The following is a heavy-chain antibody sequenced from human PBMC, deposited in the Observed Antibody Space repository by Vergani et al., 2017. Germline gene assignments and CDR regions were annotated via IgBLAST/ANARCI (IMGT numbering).Heavy chain of an antibody. CDR2: ISSSSSYI. V-gene: IGHV3-21*01. D-gene: IGHD3-3*01. J-gene: IGHJ3*02. CDR3: ARDHVTGDRLEWLLPSSISDAFDI. CDR1: GFTVSSNY. Sequence: EVQLVESGGGLIQPGGSLRLSCAASGFTVSSNYMSWVRQAPGKGLEWVSSISSSSSYIYYADSVKGRFTISRDNAKNSLYLQMNSLRAEDTAVYYCARDHVTGDRLEWLLPSSISDAFDIWGQGTMVTVSS.